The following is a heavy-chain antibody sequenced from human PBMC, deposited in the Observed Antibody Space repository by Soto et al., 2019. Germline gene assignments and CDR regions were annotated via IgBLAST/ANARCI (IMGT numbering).Heavy chain of an antibody. J-gene: IGHJ3*02. D-gene: IGHD2-15*01. V-gene: IGHV3-49*03. CDR1: GFTFGDYA. Sequence: AGGSLRLSCTASGFTFGDYAMSWFRQAPGKGLEWVGFIRSKAYGGTTEYAASVKGRFTISRDDSKSIAYLQMNSLKTEDTAVYYCTREPLGYCSGGSCFNAFDIWGQGTMVTVSS. CDR3: TREPLGYCSGGSCFNAFDI. CDR2: IRSKAYGGTT.